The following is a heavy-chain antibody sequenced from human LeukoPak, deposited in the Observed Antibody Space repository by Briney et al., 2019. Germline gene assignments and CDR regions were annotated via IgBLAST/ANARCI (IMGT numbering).Heavy chain of an antibody. CDR3: TRMTTGHDY. Sequence: SETLSLTCAGSGVSFNDYYWSWVRQTAGKGLEWIGEINHSGYTNDSPSLKSRVTLSIDTSRKQFSLNLRSVTVADTGIYYCTRMTTGHDYWGQGTLLTVSS. D-gene: IGHD4-17*01. CDR2: INHSGYT. CDR1: GVSFNDYY. V-gene: IGHV4-34*01. J-gene: IGHJ4*02.